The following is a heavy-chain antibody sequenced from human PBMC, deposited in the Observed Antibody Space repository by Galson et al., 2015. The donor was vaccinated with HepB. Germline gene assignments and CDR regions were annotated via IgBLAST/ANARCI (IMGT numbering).Heavy chain of an antibody. CDR2: ISWNSGSI. CDR1: GFTFDDYA. J-gene: IGHJ6*02. Sequence: SLRLSCAASGFTFDDYAMHWVRQAPGKGLEWVSGISWNSGSIGYADSVKGRFTISRDNAKNSLYLQMNSLRAEDTALYYCAKDMGGGTYDISTRTNYYYGMDVWGQGTTVTVSS. V-gene: IGHV3-9*01. CDR3: AKDMGGGTYDISTRTNYYYGMDV. D-gene: IGHD3-9*01.